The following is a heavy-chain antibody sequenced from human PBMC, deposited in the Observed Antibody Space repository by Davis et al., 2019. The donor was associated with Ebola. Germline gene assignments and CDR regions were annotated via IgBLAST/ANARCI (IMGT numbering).Heavy chain of an antibody. V-gene: IGHV3-33*01. J-gene: IGHJ5*02. D-gene: IGHD4-17*01. CDR1: GFTFSSHG. CDR3: ARDPSHDYGDYVGGWFDP. Sequence: GGSLRLSCAASGFTFSSHGMHWARQAPAKGLEWVAVIWYDGSNKYYADSVKGRFTISRDNSKNTLYLQMNSLRAEDTAVYYCARDPSHDYGDYVGGWFDPWGQGTLVTVSS. CDR2: IWYDGSNK.